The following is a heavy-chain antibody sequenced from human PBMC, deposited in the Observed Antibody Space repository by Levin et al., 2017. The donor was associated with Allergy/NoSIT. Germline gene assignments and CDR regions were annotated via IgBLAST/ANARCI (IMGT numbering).Heavy chain of an antibody. J-gene: IGHJ3*02. CDR2: IIPIFGTA. V-gene: IGHV1-69*13. CDR3: ASPPSAGGELFREGAFDI. D-gene: IGHD6-13*01. CDR1: GGTFSSYA. Sequence: SVKVSCKASGGTFSSYAISWVRQAPGQGLEWMGGIIPIFGTANYAQKFQGRVTITADESTSTAYMELSSLRSEDTAVYYCASPPSAGGELFREGAFDIWGQGTMVTVSS.